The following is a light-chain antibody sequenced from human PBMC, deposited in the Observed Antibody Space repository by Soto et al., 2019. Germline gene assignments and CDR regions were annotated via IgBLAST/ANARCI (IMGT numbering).Light chain of an antibody. Sequence: DIQMTQSPSSLSASVGDRVTITCRASQSVNTYLHWYQQKAGQAPKLLIYAASNLQSGVPSRFSGRGSGTDFTLTVESLQPEDFATYYCQQGYSNPWTFGQGTKVGIK. CDR2: AAS. CDR1: QSVNTY. J-gene: IGKJ1*01. V-gene: IGKV1-39*01. CDR3: QQGYSNPWT.